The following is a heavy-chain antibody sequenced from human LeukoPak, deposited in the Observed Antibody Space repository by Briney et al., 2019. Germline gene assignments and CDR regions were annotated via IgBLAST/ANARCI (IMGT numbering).Heavy chain of an antibody. Sequence: GGSLRLSCAASGFTFSRHGMHWVRQAPGKGLEWVAVISYDGSNKYYADSVKGRFTISRDNSKNTLYLQMNSLRAEDTAVYYCARVPLAWGGYCSGGSCYFVYWGQGTLVTVSS. CDR1: GFTFSRHG. V-gene: IGHV3-30*03. CDR2: ISYDGSNK. J-gene: IGHJ4*02. D-gene: IGHD2-15*01. CDR3: ARVPLAWGGYCSGGSCYFVY.